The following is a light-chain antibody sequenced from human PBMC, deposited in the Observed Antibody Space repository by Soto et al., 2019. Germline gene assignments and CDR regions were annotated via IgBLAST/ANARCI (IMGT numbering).Light chain of an antibody. CDR2: GAS. J-gene: IGKJ4*01. CDR3: QQYVSSST. Sequence: EIVLTQSPGTLSLSPGERATLSCRASQSVSSTYLAWYQQKLGQAPRLLIYGASSRATGIPDRFSGSGSGTDFTLTISRLEPEDFAVYYCQQYVSSSTFGGGTKVEIK. V-gene: IGKV3-20*01. CDR1: QSVSSTY.